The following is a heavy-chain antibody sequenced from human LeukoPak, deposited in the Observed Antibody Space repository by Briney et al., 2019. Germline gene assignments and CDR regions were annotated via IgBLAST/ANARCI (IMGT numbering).Heavy chain of an antibody. J-gene: IGHJ6*02. CDR1: GGSISSSSYY. D-gene: IGHD2-15*01. CDR2: TCYSGST. V-gene: IGHV4-39*01. CDR3: ARGVVVAATPYYYGMDV. Sequence: SETLSLTCTVSGGSISSSSYYWGWIRQPPGKGLEWIGSTCYSGSTYYNPSLKSRVTISVGTSKNQFSLKLSSVTAADTAVYYCARGVVVAATPYYYGMDVWGQGTTVTVSS.